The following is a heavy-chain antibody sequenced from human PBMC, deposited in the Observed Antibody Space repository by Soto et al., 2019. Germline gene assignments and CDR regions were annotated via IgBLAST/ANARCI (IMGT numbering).Heavy chain of an antibody. CDR3: ARVPHYCSSTSCYAPFDY. CDR2: IYYSGST. D-gene: IGHD2-2*01. V-gene: IGHV4-31*03. Sequence: PSETLSLTCTVSGGSISSGGYYWSWIRQHPGKGLEWIGYIYYSGSTYYNPSLKSRVTISVDTSKNQFSLKLSSVTAADTAVYYCARVPHYCSSTSCYAPFDYWGQGTLVTVSS. CDR1: GGSISSGGYY. J-gene: IGHJ4*02.